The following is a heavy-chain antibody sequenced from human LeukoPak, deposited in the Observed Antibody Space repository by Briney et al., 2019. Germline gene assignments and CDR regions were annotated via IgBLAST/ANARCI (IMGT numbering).Heavy chain of an antibody. V-gene: IGHV3-33*08. D-gene: IGHD1-7*01. J-gene: IGHJ6*03. CDR2: IWYDGSNK. CDR3: ARGLSGTTPYFYYYMDV. Sequence: GGSLRLSCAASGFTFSSYSMSWVRQAPGKGLEWVAVIWYDGSNKYYPDSVKGRFTISRDNSKNTLFLQMNSLRAEDTAVYYCARGLSGTTPYFYYYMDVWGKGTTVTVSS. CDR1: GFTFSSYS.